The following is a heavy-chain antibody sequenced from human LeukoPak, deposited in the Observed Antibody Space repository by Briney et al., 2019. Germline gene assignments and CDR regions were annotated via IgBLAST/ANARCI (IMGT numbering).Heavy chain of an antibody. CDR1: GFTFSSYA. V-gene: IGHV3-30*04. CDR3: AKASEGSSWYANTAYYYYGMDV. D-gene: IGHD6-13*01. CDR2: ISYDGSNK. Sequence: GGSLRLSCAASGFTFSSYAMHWVRQAPGKGLEWVAVISYDGSNKYYADSVKGRFTISRDNSKNTLYLQMNSLRAEDTAVYYCAKASEGSSWYANTAYYYYGMDVWGQGTTVTVSS. J-gene: IGHJ6*02.